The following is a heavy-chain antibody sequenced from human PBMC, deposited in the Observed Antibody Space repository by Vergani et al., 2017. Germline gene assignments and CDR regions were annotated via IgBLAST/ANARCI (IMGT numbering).Heavy chain of an antibody. V-gene: IGHV4-31*01. CDR3: ARMGGYDEGDAFRIGYFDS. CDR1: GDSISSGVYY. CDR2: IYSTGST. Sequence: QVQLQESGPGLVKPSQTLSLTCSVPGDSISSGVYYWNWIRQHPGKGLEWIGYIYSTGSTHHNPSFRRLINVSVDTSKNQCSLQLNSVTAADTAMYYCARMGGYDEGDAFRIGYFDSWGPGILVTVSS. D-gene: IGHD5-12*01. J-gene: IGHJ4*02.